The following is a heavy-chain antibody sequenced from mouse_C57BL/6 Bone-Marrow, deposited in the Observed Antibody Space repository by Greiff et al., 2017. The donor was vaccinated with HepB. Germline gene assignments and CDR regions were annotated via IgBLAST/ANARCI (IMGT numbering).Heavy chain of an antibody. V-gene: IGHV5-9-1*02. CDR1: GFTFSSYA. CDR2: ISSGGDYI. Sequence: DVQLVESGEGLVKPGGSLKLSCAASGFTFSSYAMSWVRQTPEKRLEWVAYISSGGDYIYYADTVKGRFTISRDNARNTLYLQMSSLKSEDTAMYYCTRDRDSLYYFDYWGQGTTLTVSS. D-gene: IGHD3-1*01. J-gene: IGHJ2*01. CDR3: TRDRDSLYYFDY.